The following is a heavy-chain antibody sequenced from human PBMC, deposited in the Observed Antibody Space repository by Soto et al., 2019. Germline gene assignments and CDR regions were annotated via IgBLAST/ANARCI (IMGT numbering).Heavy chain of an antibody. D-gene: IGHD3-10*01. CDR2: IYHSGST. CDR3: ARELDVGGWFDP. Sequence: PEALSLTCAVSGYSSSTGYYWGWIRQPPGKGLEWIGSIYHSGSTYYNPSLKSRVTISVDTSKNQFSLKLSSVTAADTAVYYCARELDVGGWFDPWGQGTLVTVSS. V-gene: IGHV4-38-2*02. J-gene: IGHJ5*02. CDR1: GYSSSTGYY.